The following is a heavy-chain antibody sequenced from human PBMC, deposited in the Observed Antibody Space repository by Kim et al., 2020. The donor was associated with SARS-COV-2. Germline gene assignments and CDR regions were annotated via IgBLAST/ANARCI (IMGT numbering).Heavy chain of an antibody. V-gene: IGHV3-48*04. CDR3: GRDYGEPRSPYYYYGMDV. J-gene: IGHJ6*02. D-gene: IGHD4-17*01. CDR1: GFIFSSYS. CDR2: ISSTSDTI. Sequence: GGSLRLSCAASGFIFSSYSMNWVRQAPGKGLEWISYISSTSDTIYYADSVKGRFTISRDNAQNSLYLQVNSLRAEDTAVYYCGRDYGEPRSPYYYYGMDVWGQGTTVTVSS.